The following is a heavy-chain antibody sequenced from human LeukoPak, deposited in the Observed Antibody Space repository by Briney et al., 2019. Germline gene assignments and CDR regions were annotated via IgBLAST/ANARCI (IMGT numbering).Heavy chain of an antibody. J-gene: IGHJ6*02. Sequence: ASVKVSCKASGYTLTSYGISWVRQAPGQGLEWMGWISAYNGNTNYAQKFQGRVTITADESTSTAYMELSSLRSEDTAVYYCARAGITMVRGVVYYYGMDVWGQGTTVTVSS. CDR2: ISAYNGNT. CDR1: GYTLTSYG. CDR3: ARAGITMVRGVVYYYGMDV. D-gene: IGHD3-10*01. V-gene: IGHV1-18*01.